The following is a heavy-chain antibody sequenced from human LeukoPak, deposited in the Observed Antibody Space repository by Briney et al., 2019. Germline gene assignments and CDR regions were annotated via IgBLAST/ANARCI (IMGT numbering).Heavy chain of an antibody. CDR1: GFTFSSYR. Sequence: GGSLRLSCAASGFTFSSYRMNWVRQAPGKGLEWVSSISSSSSLIKYADSEKGRFTISRDNAKNSLYLQMNNLRAEDTAVYYCARMPSYSNYAYYFMDVWGKGTTVTVSS. D-gene: IGHD4-11*01. J-gene: IGHJ6*03. CDR2: ISSSSSLI. V-gene: IGHV3-21*01. CDR3: ARMPSYSNYAYYFMDV.